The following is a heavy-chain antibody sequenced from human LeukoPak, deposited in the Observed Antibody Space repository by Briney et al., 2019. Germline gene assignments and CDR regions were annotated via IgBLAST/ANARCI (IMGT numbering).Heavy chain of an antibody. CDR1: GFTFSSYS. Sequence: GGSLRLSCAASGFTFSSYSMNWVRQAPGKGLEWVSSISSSSSYIYYADSVKGRFTISRDNAKNSLYLQMNSLRAEDTAVYYCARDGGEQLVGPFDYWGQGTLVTVSS. V-gene: IGHV3-21*01. CDR2: ISSSSSYI. D-gene: IGHD6-6*01. CDR3: ARDGGEQLVGPFDY. J-gene: IGHJ4*02.